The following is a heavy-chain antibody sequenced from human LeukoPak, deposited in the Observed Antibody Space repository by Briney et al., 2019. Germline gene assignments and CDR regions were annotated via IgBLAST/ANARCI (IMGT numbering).Heavy chain of an antibody. CDR1: GFTFSSYA. D-gene: IGHD4/OR15-4a*01. CDR2: ISSNGGST. Sequence: PGRSLRLSCAASGFTFSSYAMHWVRQAPGKGLEYVSAISSNGGSTFYANSVKGRSTISRDTSKNTPYLQMGSLRADDLAVYYCVRVSWCYGYWGQGTLVTVSS. CDR3: VRVSWCYGY. J-gene: IGHJ4*02. V-gene: IGHV3-64*01.